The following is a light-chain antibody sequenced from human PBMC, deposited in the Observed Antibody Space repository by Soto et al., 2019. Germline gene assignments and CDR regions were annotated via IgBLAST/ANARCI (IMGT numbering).Light chain of an antibody. J-gene: IGKJ1*01. Sequence: EIVMTQSPATLSVSPGERVTLSCRASQSVSGHLAWYQQKPGQAPRLIISGASTRATGIPDRFSGSGSGTDFTLTISRLEPEDFAVYYCQQYGSSPLTFGQGTKVDIK. V-gene: IGKV3-20*01. CDR3: QQYGSSPLT. CDR2: GAS. CDR1: QSVSGH.